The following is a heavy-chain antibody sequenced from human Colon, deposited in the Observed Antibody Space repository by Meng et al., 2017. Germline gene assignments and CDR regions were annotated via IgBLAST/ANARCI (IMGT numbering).Heavy chain of an antibody. Sequence: QVQLQGSGPGVVKPSGTLSLTCPVSGDSISSDIWWSWVRQPPGKGLEWIGEVYHRGDTNYNPSLKSRVVISVDRSKNQFSLNLSSVTAADTAVYYCGRDQGRQLINHWGQGTLVTVSS. CDR2: VYHRGDT. CDR3: GRDQGRQLINH. D-gene: IGHD1-1*01. CDR1: GDSISSDIW. V-gene: IGHV4-4*02. J-gene: IGHJ4*02.